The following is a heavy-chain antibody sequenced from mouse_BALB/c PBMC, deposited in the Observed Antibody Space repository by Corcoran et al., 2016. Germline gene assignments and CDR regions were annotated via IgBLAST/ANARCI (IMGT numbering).Heavy chain of an antibody. CDR2: INPYNGAT. J-gene: IGHJ2*01. CDR1: GYSFTGYY. D-gene: IGHD1-1*01. V-gene: IGHV1-26*01. CDR3: ARYYGSSLDY. Sequence: EVQLQQSGPELVKPGASVKISCKASGYSFTGYYMHWVKQSHVKSLEWIGRINPYNGATSYNQNFKDKASLTVDKSSSTAYMELHSLTSEDSAVYYCARYYGSSLDYWGQGTTLTVSS.